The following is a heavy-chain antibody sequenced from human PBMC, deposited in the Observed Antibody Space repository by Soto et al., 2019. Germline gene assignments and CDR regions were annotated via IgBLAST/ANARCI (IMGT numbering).Heavy chain of an antibody. J-gene: IGHJ4*02. D-gene: IGHD3-10*01. CDR3: AKTRIGELGSFDY. Sequence: GALRLSCAASGFTFSSYGMRWVRQAPGKGLEWVAVISYDGSNKYYADSVKGRFTISRDNSKNTLYLQMNSLRAEDKAVYYCAKTRIGELGSFDYWGQGTLVTVSS. V-gene: IGHV3-30*18. CDR2: ISYDGSNK. CDR1: GFTFSSYG.